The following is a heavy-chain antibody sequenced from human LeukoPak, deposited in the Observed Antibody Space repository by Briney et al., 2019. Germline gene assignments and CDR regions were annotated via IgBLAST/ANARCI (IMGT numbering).Heavy chain of an antibody. CDR1: GYTFTGNY. Sequence: GASVKVSCKASGYTFTGNYMHWVRQAPGQGLEWMGWINPNSGGTNYAQKFQGRVTMTRDTSISTAYMELSRLRSDDTAVYYCARVSNPDSSVAVLEWFDPWGQGTLVTVSS. D-gene: IGHD3-22*01. CDR2: INPNSGGT. J-gene: IGHJ5*02. V-gene: IGHV1-2*02. CDR3: ARVSNPDSSVAVLEWFDP.